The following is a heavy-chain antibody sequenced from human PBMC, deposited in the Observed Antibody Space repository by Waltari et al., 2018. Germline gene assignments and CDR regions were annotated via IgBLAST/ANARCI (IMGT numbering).Heavy chain of an antibody. CDR2: IIPILGIA. J-gene: IGHJ6*02. Sequence: QVQLVQSGAEVKKPGSSVKVSCKASGGTFRSYTISWVRQATGTRLEWMGRIIPILGIANYAQKFQGRVTITADKSTSTAYMELSSLRSEDTAVYYCARDGSSGWSNYYYYGMDVWGQGTTVTVSS. CDR3: ARDGSSGWSNYYYYGMDV. CDR1: GGTFRSYT. V-gene: IGHV1-69*08. D-gene: IGHD6-19*01.